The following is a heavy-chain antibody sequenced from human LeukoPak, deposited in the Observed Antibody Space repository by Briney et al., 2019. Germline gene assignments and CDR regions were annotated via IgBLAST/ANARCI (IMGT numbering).Heavy chain of an antibody. CDR1: GGSIGSSSCY. CDR2: MYYSGST. Sequence: PSETLSLTCTVSGGSIGSSSCYWRWIRQPPGKGLEWIGSMYYSGSTYYSPSLKSRVTISGDTSKSQFSLKLGSVTAAATAVYYCARYSYDSSGNYYLDYWGQGTLVTVSS. CDR3: ARYSYDSSGNYYLDY. D-gene: IGHD3-22*01. V-gene: IGHV4-39*01. J-gene: IGHJ4*02.